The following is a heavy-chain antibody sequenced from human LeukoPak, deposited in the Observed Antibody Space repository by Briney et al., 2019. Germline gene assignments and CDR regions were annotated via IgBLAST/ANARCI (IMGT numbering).Heavy chain of an antibody. V-gene: IGHV1-69*13. CDR1: GYTFTSYD. Sequence: SVKVSCKASGYTFTSYDINWVRQAPGQGLEWMGGIIPIFGTANYAQKFQGRVTITADESTSTAYMELSSLRSEDTAVYYCARVGGYCSSTSCFDPWGQGTLVTVSS. D-gene: IGHD2-2*01. CDR3: ARVGGYCSSTSCFDP. J-gene: IGHJ5*02. CDR2: IIPIFGTA.